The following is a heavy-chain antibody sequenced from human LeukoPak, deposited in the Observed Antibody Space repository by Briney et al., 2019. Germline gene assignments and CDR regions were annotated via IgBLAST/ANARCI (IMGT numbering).Heavy chain of an antibody. CDR3: AREGTRGYSYSLAFDP. D-gene: IGHD5-18*01. CDR1: GFTFSDYY. J-gene: IGHJ5*02. V-gene: IGHV3-11*06. CDR2: TSSSSSYT. Sequence: KAGGSLRLSCSASGFTFSDYYIRWIRQAPGKGLEWVSYTSSSSSYTNYADSVKGRFTISRDNAKNSLYLQMNSLRAEDTAVYYCAREGTRGYSYSLAFDPWGQGTLVTVSS.